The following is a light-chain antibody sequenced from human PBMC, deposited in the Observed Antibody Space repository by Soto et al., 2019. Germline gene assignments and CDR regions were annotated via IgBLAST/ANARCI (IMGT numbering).Light chain of an antibody. J-gene: IGKJ1*01. CDR3: QQYGSSGT. CDR2: GAS. CDR1: QSVSSN. V-gene: IGKV3-20*01. Sequence: EIVMTQSPATLSVSPGERATLSCRASQSVSSNLAWYQQKPGQAPRLLIYGASNRATGIPDRFSGSGSGTDFTLTISRLEPEDFAVYYCQQYGSSGTFGQGT.